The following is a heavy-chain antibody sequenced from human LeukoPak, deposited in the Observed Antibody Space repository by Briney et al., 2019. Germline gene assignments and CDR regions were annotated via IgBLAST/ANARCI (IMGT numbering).Heavy chain of an antibody. CDR1: GFTFDDYA. V-gene: IGHV3-9*03. J-gene: IGHJ6*03. Sequence: GRSLRLSCAASGFTFDDYAMQWVRQAPGKGLEWVSGITWNSDSIDYADSVKGRFTISRDNAKNSLYLQMNSLRAEDMALYYCAKGGGGRLMYYYYMDVWGKGTTVTVSS. D-gene: IGHD3-16*01. CDR3: AKGGGGRLMYYYYMDV. CDR2: ITWNSDSI.